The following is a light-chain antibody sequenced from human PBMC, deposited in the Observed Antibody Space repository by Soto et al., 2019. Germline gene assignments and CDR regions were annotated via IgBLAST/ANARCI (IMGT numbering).Light chain of an antibody. CDR1: QSISSW. J-gene: IGKJ2*01. CDR2: KAS. CDR3: QEYDDYLFT. V-gene: IGKV1-5*03. Sequence: DIQMTQSPSTLSASVGDRVTITCRASQSISSWLAWYQQKPGQPPKLLIYKASSLESGVPSRFSGSGSGTEFTLTISSLQPDDFATYYCQEYDDYLFTFGPGTKLEIK.